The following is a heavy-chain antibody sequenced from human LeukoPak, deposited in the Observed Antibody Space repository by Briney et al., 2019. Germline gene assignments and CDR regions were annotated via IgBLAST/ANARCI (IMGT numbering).Heavy chain of an antibody. CDR3: TRLEDKRDY. Sequence: GGSLRLSCAASGFTFSSYGMHWVRQAPGKGLEWVAVISYDGSNKYYADSVKGRFTISRDNSKNTLYPQMNSLKTEDTAVYYCTRLEDKRDYWGQGTLVTVSS. D-gene: IGHD5-24*01. CDR1: GFTFSSYG. CDR2: ISYDGSNK. J-gene: IGHJ4*02. V-gene: IGHV3-30*03.